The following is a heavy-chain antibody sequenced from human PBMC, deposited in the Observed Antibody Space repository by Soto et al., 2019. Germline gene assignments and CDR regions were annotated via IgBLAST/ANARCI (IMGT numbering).Heavy chain of an antibody. Sequence: PSETLSLTCTVYGGSFSVYYWSWIRQPPGKGLEWIGEINHSGSTNYNPSPKSRVTISVDTSKNQFSLKLSSVTAADTAVYYCARVGNYSNYTHYMDVWGKGTTITVSS. CDR1: GGSFSVYY. CDR3: ARVGNYSNYTHYMDV. D-gene: IGHD4-4*01. CDR2: INHSGST. J-gene: IGHJ6*03. V-gene: IGHV4-34*01.